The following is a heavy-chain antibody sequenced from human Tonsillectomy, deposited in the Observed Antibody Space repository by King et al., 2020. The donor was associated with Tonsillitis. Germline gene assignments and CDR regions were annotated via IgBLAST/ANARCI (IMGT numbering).Heavy chain of an antibody. CDR1: GGSFSDYY. Sequence: VQLQQWGAGLLKPSETLSLTCAVFGGSFSDYYWSWIRQPPGKGLEWIGDINHSGNTNYNPSLKSRVTVSVDTSKNQFSLKLSSVTAADTAVYYCASPRYSSSWYPYWGQGTLVTVSS. CDR3: ASPRYSSSWYPY. D-gene: IGHD6-13*01. J-gene: IGHJ4*02. V-gene: IGHV4-34*01. CDR2: INHSGNT.